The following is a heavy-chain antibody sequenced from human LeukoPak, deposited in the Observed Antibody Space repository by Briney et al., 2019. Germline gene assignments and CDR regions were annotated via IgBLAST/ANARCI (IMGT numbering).Heavy chain of an antibody. Sequence: ASVKVSCKVSGYTLTELSMHWVRQAPGKGLEWMGGFDPEDGETIYAQKFQGRVTMTEDTSTDTAYMELSSLRSEDTAVYYYATRSEAVADPNDAFDIWGQGTMVTVSS. CDR2: FDPEDGET. D-gene: IGHD6-19*01. CDR3: ATRSEAVADPNDAFDI. V-gene: IGHV1-24*01. CDR1: GYTLTELS. J-gene: IGHJ3*02.